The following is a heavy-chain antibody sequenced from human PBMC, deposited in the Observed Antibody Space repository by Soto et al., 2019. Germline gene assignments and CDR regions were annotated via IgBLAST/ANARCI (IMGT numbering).Heavy chain of an antibody. CDR1: GGSFSGYY. D-gene: IGHD6-6*01. CDR3: AQLVNRFDP. V-gene: IGHV4-59*08. J-gene: IGHJ5*02. CDR2: IYYSGST. Sequence: SETLSLTWAVYGGSFSGYYGTWIRQPPGKGLEWIGYIYYSGSTNYNPSLKSRVTISVDTSKNQFSLKLSSVTAADPAVCCCAQLVNRFDPWGQGTLVTVSS.